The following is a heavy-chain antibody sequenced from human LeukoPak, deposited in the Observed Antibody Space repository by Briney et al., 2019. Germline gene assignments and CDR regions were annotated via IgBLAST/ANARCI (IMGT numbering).Heavy chain of an antibody. D-gene: IGHD1-26*01. V-gene: IGHV4-59*08. J-gene: IGHJ4*02. CDR2: IHYSGST. CDR3: ARGGVGVTVGSFDY. Sequence: KPSETLSLTCTVSGGSISSYYWSWVRQPPGKGLEWIGYIHYSGSTNSNPSLKSRVTISVDTSKNQFSLKLSSVTAADTAVYYCARGGVGVTVGSFDYWGQGTLVTVSS. CDR1: GGSISSYY.